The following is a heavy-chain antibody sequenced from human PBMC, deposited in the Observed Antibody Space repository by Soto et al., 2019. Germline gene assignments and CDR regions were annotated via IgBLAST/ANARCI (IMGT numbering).Heavy chain of an antibody. CDR2: IYYSGST. CDR3: ARDDHSSGSIN. D-gene: IGHD3-22*01. V-gene: IGHV4-31*03. Sequence: QAQLQESGPGLVKPSQTLSLTCTVSGGSISSGGYYWSWIRQHPGKGLEWIGYIYYSGSTYYNPSRKSRVTISEDTSKNQFSLKLRSVTAADTAVYYCARDDHSSGSINWGQGTLVTVSS. CDR1: GGSISSGGYY. J-gene: IGHJ4*02.